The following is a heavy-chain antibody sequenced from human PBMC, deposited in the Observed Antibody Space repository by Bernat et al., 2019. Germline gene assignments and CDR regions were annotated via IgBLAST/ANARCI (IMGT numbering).Heavy chain of an antibody. J-gene: IGHJ4*02. V-gene: IGHV4-39*01. CDR2: IYYSGST. CDR1: GGSISSSSYY. Sequence: QLQLQESGPGLVKPSETLSLTCTVSGGSISSSSYYWGWIRQPPGKGVEWIGSIYYSGSTYYNPSLKSRVTISVDTSKNQFSLKLSSVTAADTAVYYCARRSTQSHFDYWGQGTLVTVSS. CDR3: ARRSTQSHFDY.